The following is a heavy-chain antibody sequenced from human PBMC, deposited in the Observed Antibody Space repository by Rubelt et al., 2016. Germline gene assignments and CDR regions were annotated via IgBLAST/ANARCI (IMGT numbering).Heavy chain of an antibody. CDR3: ARDLVGVVITTHDAFDI. CDR1: GGTFSSYA. V-gene: IGHV1-69*06. Sequence: QVQLVQSGAEVKKPGSSVKVSCKASGGTFSSYALSWVRHAPGQGLEWMGGIIPIFGPAYYAQKFQGRVTITADKSTSTAYMELGSLRSEDTAVYYCARDLVGVVITTHDAFDIWGQGTMVTVSS. J-gene: IGHJ3*02. D-gene: IGHD3-22*01. CDR2: IIPIFGPA.